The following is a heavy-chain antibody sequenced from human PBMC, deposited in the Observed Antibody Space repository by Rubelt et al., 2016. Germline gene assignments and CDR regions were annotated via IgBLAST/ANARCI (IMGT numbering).Heavy chain of an antibody. J-gene: IGHJ4*02. D-gene: IGHD2-15*01. CDR3: ADGLRRGSGRGGQGYYVDF. CDR2: IYWDDDK. Sequence: QITLKEYGPTLVEPTQSLALTCTFSGFSLSAAGMGVAWIRQPPGKALEWLALIYWDDDKDYSPSLKSRLTITKDTSKNQVVLTMTPMEPAETGTYDGADGLRRGSGRGGQGYYVDFWGQGSLVTVSS. CDR1: GFSLSAAGMG. V-gene: IGHV2-5*02.